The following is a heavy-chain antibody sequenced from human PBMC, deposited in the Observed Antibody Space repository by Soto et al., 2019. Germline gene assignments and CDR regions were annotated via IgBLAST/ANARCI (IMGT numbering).Heavy chain of an antibody. CDR2: IIPIFGTA. CDR1: GGTFSSYA. J-gene: IGHJ4*02. Sequence: SVKVSCKASGGTFSSYAISWVRQAPGQGLEWMGGIIPIFGTANYAQKFQGRVTITADESTSTAYMELSSLRSEDTAVYYCALDIVVVPAAIRRTYYWGQGALVTVSS. CDR3: ALDIVVVPAAIRRTYY. V-gene: IGHV1-69*13. D-gene: IGHD2-2*02.